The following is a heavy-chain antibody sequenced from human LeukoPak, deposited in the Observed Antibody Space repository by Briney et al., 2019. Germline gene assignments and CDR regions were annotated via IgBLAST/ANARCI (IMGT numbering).Heavy chain of an antibody. CDR1: GFTFSSYG. Sequence: PGGSLRLSCAASGFTFSSYGMHWVRQAPGKGLGWVAFIRYDGSNKYYADSVKGRFTISRDNSKNTLYLQMNSLRAEDTAVYYCAKDPNPTRYCSSTSCYFQHWGQGTLVTVSS. D-gene: IGHD2-2*01. CDR3: AKDPNPTRYCSSTSCYFQH. CDR2: IRYDGSNK. V-gene: IGHV3-30*02. J-gene: IGHJ1*01.